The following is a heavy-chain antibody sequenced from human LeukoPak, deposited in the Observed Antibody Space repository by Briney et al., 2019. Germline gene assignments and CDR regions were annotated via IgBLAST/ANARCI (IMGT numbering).Heavy chain of an antibody. V-gene: IGHV4-34*01. D-gene: IGHD3-3*01. CDR1: GGSFSGYY. CDR3: AREHKRYYDFWSGYYTGWFDP. J-gene: IGHJ5*02. Sequence: PSETLSLTCAVYGGSFSGYYCSWIRQPPGKGLEWIGEINHSGSTNYNPSLKSRVTISVDTSKNQFSLKLSSVTAADTAVYYCAREHKRYYDFWSGYYTGWFDPWGQGTLVTVSS. CDR2: INHSGST.